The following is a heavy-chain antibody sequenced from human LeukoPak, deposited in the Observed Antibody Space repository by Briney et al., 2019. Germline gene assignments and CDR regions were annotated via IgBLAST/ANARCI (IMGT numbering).Heavy chain of an antibody. Sequence: SVKVSCKASGYTFTSYAISWVRQAPGQGLEWMGRIIPILGIANYAQKFQGRVTITADKSTSTAYMELSSLRSEDTAVYYCARDDIAVAGGDYWGQGTLVTVSS. CDR3: ARDDIAVAGGDY. D-gene: IGHD6-19*01. CDR1: GYTFTSYA. V-gene: IGHV1-69*04. J-gene: IGHJ4*02. CDR2: IIPILGIA.